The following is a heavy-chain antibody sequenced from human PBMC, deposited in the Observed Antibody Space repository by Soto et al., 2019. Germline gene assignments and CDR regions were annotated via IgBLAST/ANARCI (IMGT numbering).Heavy chain of an antibody. CDR2: IYYSGST. J-gene: IGHJ4*02. CDR1: GGSISSGGYY. Sequence: SETLSLTCTVSGGSISSGGYYWSWIRQHPGKGLEWIGYIYYSGSTYYNPSLKSRVTISVDTSKDQFSLKLSSVTAADTAVYYCARQRYYYGSGSYYNDLDYWGQGTLVTVSS. V-gene: IGHV4-31*03. CDR3: ARQRYYYGSGSYYNDLDY. D-gene: IGHD3-10*01.